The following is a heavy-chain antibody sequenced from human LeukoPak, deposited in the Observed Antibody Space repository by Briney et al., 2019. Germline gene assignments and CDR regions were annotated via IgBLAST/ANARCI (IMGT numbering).Heavy chain of an antibody. CDR3: ARAIGPRVMVAATPPRNWFDP. V-gene: IGHV1-18*01. D-gene: IGHD2-15*01. J-gene: IGHJ5*02. Sequence: GASVKVSCKASGYTFTSYGISWVRQAPGQGLEWMGWISAYNGNTNYAQKLQGRVTMTTDTSTSTAYMELRSLRSDDTAVYYCARAIGPRVMVAATPPRNWFDPWGQGTLVTVSS. CDR1: GYTFTSYG. CDR2: ISAYNGNT.